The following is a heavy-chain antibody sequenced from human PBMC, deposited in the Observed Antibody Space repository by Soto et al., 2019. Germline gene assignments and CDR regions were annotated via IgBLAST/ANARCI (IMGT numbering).Heavy chain of an antibody. Sequence: ASVKVSCKTSGFTFTSSAIHWVRQARGQRLEWIGWIVVGSDNTNYAQKFQERVTITRDLSTNTIYMDLSGLRSEDTAVYYCAREGFRGVMSYYGMDVWGQGTTVTVSS. D-gene: IGHD3-16*01. V-gene: IGHV1-58*02. CDR1: GFTFTSSA. CDR2: IVVGSDNT. CDR3: AREGFRGVMSYYGMDV. J-gene: IGHJ6*02.